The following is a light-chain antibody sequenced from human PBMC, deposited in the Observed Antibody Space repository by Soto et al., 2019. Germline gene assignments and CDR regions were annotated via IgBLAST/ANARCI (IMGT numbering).Light chain of an antibody. CDR2: AAS. Sequence: DTQMTQSPSYLSASVGDRVTITCRASQGIRKYLAWYQQKPGKVPKLLIYAASTLQSGVPSRFSGSGSGTDFTLTISSLQPEDVATYYCQKHSSAPWTFGQWTKVEI. J-gene: IGKJ1*01. V-gene: IGKV1-27*01. CDR1: QGIRKY. CDR3: QKHSSAPWT.